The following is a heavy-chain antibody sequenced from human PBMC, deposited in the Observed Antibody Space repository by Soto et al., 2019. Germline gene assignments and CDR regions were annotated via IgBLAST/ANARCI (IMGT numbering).Heavy chain of an antibody. V-gene: IGHV4-61*01. J-gene: IGHJ5*02. Sequence: SETLSLTCTVSGGSVSSGSYYWSWIRQPPGKGLEWIGYIYYSGSTNYNPSLKSRVTISVDTSKNQFSLKLSSVTAADTAVYYCASGKWLRNGQENWFDPWGQGTLVTVSS. CDR3: ASGKWLRNGQENWFDP. D-gene: IGHD5-12*01. CDR2: IYYSGST. CDR1: GGSVSSGSYY.